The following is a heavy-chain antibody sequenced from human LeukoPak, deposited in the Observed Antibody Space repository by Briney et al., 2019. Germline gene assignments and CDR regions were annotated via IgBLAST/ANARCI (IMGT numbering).Heavy chain of an antibody. CDR1: GGSISSYY. CDR3: ARQGHKLTLVDYYGMDV. J-gene: IGHJ6*02. Sequence: PSETLSLTCTVSGGSISSYYWSWIRQPPGKGLEWIGYIYYSGSSTNYNPSLKSRVTISVDRSKNQFSLKLRSVTAADTAVYYCARQGHKLTLVDYYGMDVWGQGTTVTVSS. D-gene: IGHD1-26*01. CDR2: IYYSGSST. V-gene: IGHV4-59*08.